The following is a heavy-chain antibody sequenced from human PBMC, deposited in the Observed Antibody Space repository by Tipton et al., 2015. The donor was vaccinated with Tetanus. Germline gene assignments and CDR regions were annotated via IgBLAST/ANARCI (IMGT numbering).Heavy chain of an antibody. V-gene: IGHV4-31*02. J-gene: IGHJ4*02. CDR1: GASINAGGYL. CDR3: ARAHYDIVWGSYRPSSAGYFFDY. D-gene: IGHD3-16*02. Sequence: LRLSCTVSGASINAGGYLWTWVRQHPGKGLEWIGNIYYTALTSYSPSLNGRVRIAVDTSKNQFSLSLTSVTAADTAVYYCARAHYDIVWGSYRPSSAGYFFDYWGQGTLVIVSS. CDR2: IYYTALT.